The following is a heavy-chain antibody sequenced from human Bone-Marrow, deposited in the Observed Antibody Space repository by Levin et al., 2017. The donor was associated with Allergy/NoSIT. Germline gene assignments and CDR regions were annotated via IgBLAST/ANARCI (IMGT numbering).Heavy chain of an antibody. CDR3: AKGGGYNFWSTYSLFYGHGMDV. Sequence: GGSLRLSCAASGFSLYDYAMHWVRQVPGKGLEWVSTLSWNSGRIQYADAVKGRFIISRDNAQNSLYLQMNSLRVEDTAVYYCAKGGGYNFWSTYSLFYGHGMDVWGQGTPVTVSS. J-gene: IGHJ6*02. V-gene: IGHV3-9*01. CDR1: GFSLYDYA. CDR2: LSWNSGRI. D-gene: IGHD3-3*01.